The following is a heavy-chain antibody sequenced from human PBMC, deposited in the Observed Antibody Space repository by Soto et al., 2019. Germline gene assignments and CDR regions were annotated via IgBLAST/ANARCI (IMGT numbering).Heavy chain of an antibody. CDR1: GDSVTSGSYY. V-gene: IGHV4-61*03. J-gene: IGHJ6*02. Sequence: SETLSLTCIVSGDSVTSGSYYWTWLRQPPGKGLEWIGCISYTGRTKYNPSLQSRVTISVDTSKNDFSLNLSSVTAADTAVYFCAREWGLLPYYVMNVWGHGTAVTVSS. D-gene: IGHD7-27*01. CDR3: AREWGLLPYYVMNV. CDR2: ISYTGRT.